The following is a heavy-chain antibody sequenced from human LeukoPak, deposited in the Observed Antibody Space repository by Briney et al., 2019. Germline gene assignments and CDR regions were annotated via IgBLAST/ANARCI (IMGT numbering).Heavy chain of an antibody. CDR3: ARIEDIVVVPAAVDY. CDR1: GFTFSSYW. D-gene: IGHD2-2*01. J-gene: IGHJ4*02. CDR2: INSDGSST. V-gene: IGHV3-74*01. Sequence: PGGSLRLSCAASGFTFSSYWMHWVRQAPGKGLVWVSRINSDGSSTSYADSVKGRFTISRDNAKNSLYLQMNSLRAEDTAVYYCARIEDIVVVPAAVDYWGQGTLVTVSS.